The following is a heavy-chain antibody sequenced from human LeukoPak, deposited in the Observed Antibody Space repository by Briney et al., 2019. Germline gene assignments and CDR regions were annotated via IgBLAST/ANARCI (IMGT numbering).Heavy chain of an antibody. D-gene: IGHD3-22*01. CDR2: IYYSGST. CDR3: ARLYDSSGYDGNFDY. Sequence: SSQTLSLTCTVSGGSISSGGYYWSWIRQHPGKGLEWIGYIYYSGSTYYNPSLKSRVTISVDTSKNQFSLKLSSVTAADTAVYYCARLYDSSGYDGNFDYWGQGTLVTVSS. J-gene: IGHJ4*02. CDR1: GGSISSGGYY. V-gene: IGHV4-31*03.